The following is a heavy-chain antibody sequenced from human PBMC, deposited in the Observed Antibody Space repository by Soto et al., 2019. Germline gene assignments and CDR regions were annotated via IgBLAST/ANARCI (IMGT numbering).Heavy chain of an antibody. Sequence: QGTLKESGPTLVKPTQTLTLTCSFSGFSLSTSGVGVGWIRQSPGKALEWLALIYWSGDEHYRPSLKSMLSIIKDTSKNHVVLIMTDMDPLDTATYYCARGLATLPVFAFDIWGQGTMVTVSS. CDR2: IYWSGDE. V-gene: IGHV2-5*01. CDR1: GFSLSTSGVG. CDR3: ARGLATLPVFAFDI. D-gene: IGHD6-6*01. J-gene: IGHJ3*02.